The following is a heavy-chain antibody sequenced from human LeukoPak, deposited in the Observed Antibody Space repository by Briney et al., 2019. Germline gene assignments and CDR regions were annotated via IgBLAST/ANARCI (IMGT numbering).Heavy chain of an antibody. CDR2: ISGSGGST. CDR1: GFTFSSYA. CDR3: ARVSGYSYDQAFDY. D-gene: IGHD5-18*01. Sequence: GGSLRLSCAASGFTFSSYAMSWVRQAPGKGLEWVSAISGSGGSTYYADSVKGRFTISRDNSKNTLYLQMNSLRAEDTAVYYCARVSGYSYDQAFDYWGQGTLVTVSS. J-gene: IGHJ4*02. V-gene: IGHV3-23*01.